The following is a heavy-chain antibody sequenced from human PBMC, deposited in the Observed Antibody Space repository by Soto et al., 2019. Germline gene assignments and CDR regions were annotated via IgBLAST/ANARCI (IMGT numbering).Heavy chain of an antibody. J-gene: IGHJ6*02. Sequence: SSVKVSCKASGGTLSSYAISWVKQAPGQGLEWMGGIIPIFGTANYAQKFQGRVTITADESTSTAYMELSSRRSEDTAVYYCARVLADDFWSGYMDVWGQGTTVTVSS. V-gene: IGHV1-69*13. D-gene: IGHD3-3*01. CDR1: GGTLSSYA. CDR2: IIPIFGTA. CDR3: ARVLADDFWSGYMDV.